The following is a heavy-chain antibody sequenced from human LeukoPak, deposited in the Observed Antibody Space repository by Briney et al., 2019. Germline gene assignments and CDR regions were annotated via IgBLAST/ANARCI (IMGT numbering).Heavy chain of an antibody. J-gene: IGHJ3*02. D-gene: IGHD3-22*01. V-gene: IGHV1-18*01. CDR3: ARESAMIVVAGDAFDI. CDR1: GYTFTSYG. Sequence: ASVKVSCKASGYTFTSYGISWVRQAPGQGLEWMGWISAYNGNTNYAQKLQGRVTMTTDTSTSTAYMELRSLRSDDTAVYYCARESAMIVVAGDAFDIWGQGTMVTVSS. CDR2: ISAYNGNT.